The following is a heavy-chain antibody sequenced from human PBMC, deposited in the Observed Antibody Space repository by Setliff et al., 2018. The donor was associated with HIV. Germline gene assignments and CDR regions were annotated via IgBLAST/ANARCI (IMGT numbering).Heavy chain of an antibody. CDR1: AGSFTSSDYY. V-gene: IGHV4-31*03. J-gene: IGHJ3*02. CDR3: ARDRGPAAAFDI. D-gene: IGHD3-10*01. Sequence: PSETLSLTCTVSAGSFTSSDYYWSWIRQHPGKGLEWIGYISYSGITYYDSSLKSRVTMSVDTSKSHFSLKLHSVTAADTAVYFCARDRGPAAAFDIWCQGTMVTVSS. CDR2: ISYSGIT.